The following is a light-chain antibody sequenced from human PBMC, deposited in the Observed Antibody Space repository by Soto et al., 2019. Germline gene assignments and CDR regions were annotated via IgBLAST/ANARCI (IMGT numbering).Light chain of an antibody. V-gene: IGKV3-11*01. CDR3: QQRGNWPWLT. J-gene: IGKJ4*02. CDR2: DAT. Sequence: EIVLKQSPGTLSLSPGERATLSCRASQSVNNYLAWYQQKPGQAPRLLIFDATNRATGIPARFSGSGSGTDFTLTTTSLEAEDFGVYYCQQRGNWPWLTYGGGTRVEIK. CDR1: QSVNNY.